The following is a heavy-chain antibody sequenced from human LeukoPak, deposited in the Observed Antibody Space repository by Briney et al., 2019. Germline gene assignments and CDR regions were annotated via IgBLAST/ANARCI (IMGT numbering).Heavy chain of an antibody. J-gene: IGHJ3*02. CDR2: ISGSGGST. CDR3: AKFAGYCSGGSCYPAYDAFDI. Sequence: GGSLRLSCAASGFTFRSYAMSWVRQAPGKGLEWVSAISGSGGSTYYADSVKGRFTISRDNSKNTLYLQMNSLRAEDTAVYYCAKFAGYCSGGSCYPAYDAFDIWGQGTMVTVSS. D-gene: IGHD2-15*01. V-gene: IGHV3-23*01. CDR1: GFTFRSYA.